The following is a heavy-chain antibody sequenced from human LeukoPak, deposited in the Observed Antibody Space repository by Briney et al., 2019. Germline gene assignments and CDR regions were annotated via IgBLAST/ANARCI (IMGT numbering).Heavy chain of an antibody. CDR2: ISSTSSFI. D-gene: IGHD3-10*02. Sequence: GGSLRLSCAASGFTFSSYSMNWVRQTPGKGLEWVSFISSTSSFIYYADSVKGRFTISRDNAKNSLYLQMNSLRAEDTAVYYCARGTMFPYYFDYWGQGTLVTVSS. J-gene: IGHJ4*02. CDR3: ARGTMFPYYFDY. CDR1: GFTFSSYS. V-gene: IGHV3-21*01.